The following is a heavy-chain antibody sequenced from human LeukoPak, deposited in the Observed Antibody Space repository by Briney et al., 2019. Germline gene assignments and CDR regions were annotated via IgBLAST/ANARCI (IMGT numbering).Heavy chain of an antibody. CDR1: GGSFSGSY. CDR3: ARVSISLFGVVTAHFDS. J-gene: IGHJ4*02. CDR2: INLSGST. V-gene: IGHV4-34*01. D-gene: IGHD3-3*01. Sequence: PSETLSLTCGISGGSFSGSYWGWIRQPPGKGLEWIGEINLSGSTNYNSSLTSRVTISLDTSKNQFSLNLRSVTTADTAVYYCARVSISLFGVVTAHFDSWGQGTLVAVSS.